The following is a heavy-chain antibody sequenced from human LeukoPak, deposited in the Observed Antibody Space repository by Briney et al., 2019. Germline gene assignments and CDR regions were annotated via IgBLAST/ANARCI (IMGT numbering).Heavy chain of an antibody. CDR2: IKENGSGK. CDR3: VRDWGGPDDY. J-gene: IGHJ4*02. V-gene: IGHV3-7*01. Sequence: PGGSLRLSCAASGLIFSSYWMSWVRQAPGKGLEWVANIKENGSGKYYLGSVKGRFTISRDNARNSLYLQMNSLRAEDTAVYYCVRDWGGPDDYWGQGTLVAVSS. CDR1: GLIFSSYW. D-gene: IGHD3-16*01.